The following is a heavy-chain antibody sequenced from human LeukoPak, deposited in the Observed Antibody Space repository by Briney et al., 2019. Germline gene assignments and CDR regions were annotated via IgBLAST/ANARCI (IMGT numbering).Heavy chain of an antibody. CDR3: ATKQWLEALTPFDY. CDR1: GYTLTELS. CDR2: FDPEDGET. Sequence: ASVKVSCKVSGYTLTELSMHWVRQAPGKGLEWMGGFDPEDGETIYAQKFQGRVTMTEDTSTDTAYMELSSLRSEDTAVYYCATKQWLEALTPFDYWGQGTLVTVSS. D-gene: IGHD6-19*01. J-gene: IGHJ4*02. V-gene: IGHV1-24*01.